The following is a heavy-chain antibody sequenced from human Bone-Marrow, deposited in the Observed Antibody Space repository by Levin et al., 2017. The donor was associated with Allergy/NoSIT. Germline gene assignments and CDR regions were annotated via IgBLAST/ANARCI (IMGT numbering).Heavy chain of an antibody. V-gene: IGHV3-30*18. J-gene: IGHJ3*02. Sequence: GGSLRLSCAASGFTFSSYGMQWVRQAPGKGLEWVAIISYDGRNKYYADAVRGRFTISRDNSQNTVHLQINSLRAEDTAVYYCAKDPGDYDVLTGDVFDIWGQGTLVTVSS. CDR3: AKDPGDYDVLTGDVFDI. D-gene: IGHD3-9*01. CDR2: ISYDGRNK. CDR1: GFTFSSYG.